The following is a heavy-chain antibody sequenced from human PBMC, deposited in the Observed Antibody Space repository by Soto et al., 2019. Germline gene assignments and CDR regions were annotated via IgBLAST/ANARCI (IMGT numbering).Heavy chain of an antibody. J-gene: IGHJ4*02. CDR2: IFNSGTT. CDR3: ALALGPTTWLDY. D-gene: IGHD1-26*01. Sequence: QVQLQESGPGLVKPSQTLSLTCSVSGASTVSHYHWTWIRQPPGKGLEWMGYIFNSGTTVYNPSLTSRLAISMDTSGNHFSLELRSVPGADTAVYYCALALGPTTWLDYWGQGTLVTVSS. CDR1: GASTVSHYH. V-gene: IGHV4-31*02.